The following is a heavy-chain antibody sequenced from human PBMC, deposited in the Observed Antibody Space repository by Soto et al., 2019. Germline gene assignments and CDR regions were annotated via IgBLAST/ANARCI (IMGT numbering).Heavy chain of an antibody. J-gene: IGHJ4*02. D-gene: IGHD1-26*01. CDR1: GGSFSGYY. CDR3: ARERIVGATPDFDY. Sequence: QVQLQQWGAGLLKPSETLSLTCAVYGGSFSGYYWSWIRQPPGKGLEWIGEINHSGSTNYNPSLKSRVTISVDTSKNQFSLKRSSVTAADTAVYYCARERIVGATPDFDYWGQGTLVTVSS. CDR2: INHSGST. V-gene: IGHV4-34*01.